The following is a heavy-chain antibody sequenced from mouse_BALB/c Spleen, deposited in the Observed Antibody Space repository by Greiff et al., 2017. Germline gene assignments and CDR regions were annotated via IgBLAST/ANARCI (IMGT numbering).Heavy chain of an antibody. Sequence: DLVKPGASVKLSCKASGYTFTSYWINWINQRPGQGLEWIGRIAPGSGSTYYNEMFKGKATLTVDTSSSTAYIQLSSLSSEDSAVYFCARLRYPYAMDYWGQGTSVTVSS. J-gene: IGHJ4*01. V-gene: IGHV1S41*01. CDR3: ARLRYPYAMDY. CDR2: IAPGSGST. CDR1: GYTFTSYW. D-gene: IGHD2-14*01.